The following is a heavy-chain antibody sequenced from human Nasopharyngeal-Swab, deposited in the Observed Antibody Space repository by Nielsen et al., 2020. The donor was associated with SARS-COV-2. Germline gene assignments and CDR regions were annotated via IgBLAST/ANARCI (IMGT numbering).Heavy chain of an antibody. V-gene: IGHV4-34*01. CDR2: VSQSGSP. J-gene: IGHJ4*02. D-gene: IGHD6-19*01. CDR1: GNSFSTFY. Sequence: SETLSLTCAVYGNSFSTFYYTWIRQPPGKGLEWIGEVSQSGSPNYNPSLKSRVTMSLDKSKTEISLKLSYLTAADTAVYYCARGRDAVVAGTEYFDSWGQGILVTVSS. CDR3: ARGRDAVVAGTEYFDS.